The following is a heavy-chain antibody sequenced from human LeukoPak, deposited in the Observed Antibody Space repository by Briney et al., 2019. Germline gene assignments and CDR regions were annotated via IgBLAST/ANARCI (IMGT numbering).Heavy chain of an antibody. V-gene: IGHV3-23*01. CDR1: GFTFSTYA. Sequence: TGGSLRLSCAASGFTFSTYAMSWVRQAPGKGLEWVSGISASGGTTYYADSVKGRFTISSANSKNTLYLQMNSLRAEDTAIYYCAKGVRFLDWWILDYWGQGALVTVSS. CDR2: ISASGGTT. CDR3: AKGVRFLDWWILDY. D-gene: IGHD3-9*01. J-gene: IGHJ4*02.